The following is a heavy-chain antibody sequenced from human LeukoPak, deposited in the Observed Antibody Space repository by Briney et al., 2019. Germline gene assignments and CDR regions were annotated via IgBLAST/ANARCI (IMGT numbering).Heavy chain of an antibody. V-gene: IGHV1-46*01. D-gene: IGHD6-19*01. Sequence: ASVKVSCKAFGYTFTSNYMHWVRQAPGQGPEWMGVISPSGGSTTYAQKFQGRVTLTRDMSTSTDYLELSSLRSEDTAVYYCARVVAVAGFDYWGQGTLVTVSS. CDR3: ARVVAVAGFDY. CDR2: ISPSGGST. J-gene: IGHJ4*02. CDR1: GYTFTSNY.